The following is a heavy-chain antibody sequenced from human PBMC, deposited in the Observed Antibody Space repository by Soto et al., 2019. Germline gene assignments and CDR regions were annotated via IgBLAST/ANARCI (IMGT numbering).Heavy chain of an antibody. CDR3: AKCPLRSFYMDV. J-gene: IGHJ6*03. V-gene: IGHV3-23*01. CDR1: GFAFSNHV. CDR2: ITGSSDSR. Sequence: GGSLRLSCAASGFAFSNHVMTWVRQAPGKGLEWVSGITGSSDSRTYADSVKGRFTISRDNSKNTLYLQINILTSVDTSVCFCAKCPLRSFYMDVWGKGATVTVSS.